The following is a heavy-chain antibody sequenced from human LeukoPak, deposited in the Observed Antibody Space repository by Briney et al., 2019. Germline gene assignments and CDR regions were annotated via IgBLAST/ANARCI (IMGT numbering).Heavy chain of an antibody. CDR3: AKDVGYCSGGSCSDY. Sequence: GGSLRLSCAASGFTFSSYGMHWVRQAPGKGLEWVAVISYDGSNKYYADSVKGRFTISRDNSKNTLYMKMNRRRAKGTAVYYCAKDVGYCSGGSCSDYWGQGTLVTVSS. V-gene: IGHV3-30*18. D-gene: IGHD2-15*01. CDR2: ISYDGSNK. J-gene: IGHJ4*02. CDR1: GFTFSSYG.